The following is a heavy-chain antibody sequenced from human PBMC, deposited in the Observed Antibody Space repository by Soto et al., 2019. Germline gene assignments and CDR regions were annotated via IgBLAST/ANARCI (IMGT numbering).Heavy chain of an antibody. CDR1: GGSVSNSNYY. J-gene: IGHJ4*02. CDR2: VYYRGRS. V-gene: IGHV4-39*01. Sequence: SETLSLTCTVSGGSVSNSNYYWGWIRQSPGKGLEWIGSVYYRGRSYSKSSVKSRVTISVDTSKNQFSLNLNSVTASDTAVYYSLSQRTSVLPQAYFDYWGPGALVTVSS. CDR3: LSQRTSVLPQAYFDY.